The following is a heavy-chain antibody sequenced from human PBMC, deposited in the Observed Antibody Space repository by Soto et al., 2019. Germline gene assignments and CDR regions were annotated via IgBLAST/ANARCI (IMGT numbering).Heavy chain of an antibody. V-gene: IGHV1-8*01. J-gene: IGHJ3*02. D-gene: IGHD2-15*01. CDR2: MNPNSGNT. CDR3: ARGRNLGYCSGGSCSRGITGAAFDI. Sequence: ASVKVSCKASGYTFTSYDINWVRQATGQGLEWMGWMNPNSGNTGYAQKFQGRVTMTRNTSISTAYMELSSLRSEDTAVYYCARGRNLGYCSGGSCSRGITGAAFDIWGQGTMVTVSS. CDR1: GYTFTSYD.